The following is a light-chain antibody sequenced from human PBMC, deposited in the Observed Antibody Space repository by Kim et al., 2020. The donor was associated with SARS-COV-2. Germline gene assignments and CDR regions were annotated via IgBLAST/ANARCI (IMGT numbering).Light chain of an antibody. V-gene: IGKV3-15*01. CDR1: QSVSSN. Sequence: VSPGERATLSCRAGQSVSSNLAWYQQKPGQAPRLLIYGASTRATGVPASFSGSGSGTEFTLTISSLQSEDFAVYYCQQYNNWPLTFGGGTKVDIK. J-gene: IGKJ4*01. CDR2: GAS. CDR3: QQYNNWPLT.